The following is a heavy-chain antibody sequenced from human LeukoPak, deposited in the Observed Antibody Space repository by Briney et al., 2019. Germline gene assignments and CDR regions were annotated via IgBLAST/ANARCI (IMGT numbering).Heavy chain of an antibody. J-gene: IGHJ4*02. CDR3: ASRIDYSYGIDY. CDR2: IYYSGST. D-gene: IGHD5-18*01. CDR1: GGSISSGGYY. V-gene: IGHV4-31*03. Sequence: SETLSLTCTVSGGSISSGGYYWSWIRQHPGKGLEWIGYIYYSGSTYYNPSLKSRVTISEDTSKNQFSLKLCSVTAADTAVYYCASRIDYSYGIDYWGQGTLVTASS.